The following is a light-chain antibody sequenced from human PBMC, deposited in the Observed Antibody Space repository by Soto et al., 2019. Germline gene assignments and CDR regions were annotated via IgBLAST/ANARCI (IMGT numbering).Light chain of an antibody. J-gene: IGKJ1*01. CDR2: AAS. Sequence: IQMPQYPSSLSASVGDRVTITCRASQGISNCYAWYQQKPGKVPKLLIYAASTLQSGVPSQFSGSGSGTDFTLTISSRQHENVASYYGQKYRSAPPRAFRQRPKVEIK. CDR1: QGISNC. V-gene: IGKV1-27*01. CDR3: QKYRSAPPRA.